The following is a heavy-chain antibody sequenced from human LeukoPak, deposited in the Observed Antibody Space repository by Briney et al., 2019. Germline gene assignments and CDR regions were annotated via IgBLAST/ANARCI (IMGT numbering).Heavy chain of an antibody. V-gene: IGHV1-69*13. CDR1: GGTFSSYA. J-gene: IGHJ3*02. CDR2: IIPIFGTA. D-gene: IGHD3-10*01. Sequence: VKVSCNASGGTFSSYAISWVRQAPGQGLEWMGGIIPIFGTANYAQKFQGRVTITADESTSTAYMELSSLRSEDTAVYYCAREGGGKLLWFGELLGAFDIWGQGTMVTVSS. CDR3: AREGGGKLLWFGELLGAFDI.